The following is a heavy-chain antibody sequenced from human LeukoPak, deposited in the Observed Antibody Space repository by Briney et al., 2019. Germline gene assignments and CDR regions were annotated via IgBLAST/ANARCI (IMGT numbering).Heavy chain of an antibody. CDR3: ARDFLPGIAAAGAFDY. Sequence: GSLRLSCAASGFTFSSHSMNWVRQAPGKGLEWVSYISSSSSTIYYADSVKGRFTISRDNSKDTLYLQMNSLRAEDTAVYYCARDFLPGIAAAGAFDYWGQGTLVTVSS. CDR1: GFTFSSHS. D-gene: IGHD6-13*01. V-gene: IGHV3-48*01. CDR2: ISSSSSTI. J-gene: IGHJ4*02.